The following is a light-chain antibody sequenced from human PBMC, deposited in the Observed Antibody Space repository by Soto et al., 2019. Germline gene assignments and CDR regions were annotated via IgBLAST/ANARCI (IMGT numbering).Light chain of an antibody. CDR1: DVGGYNF. CDR3: CSYSATYTV. Sequence: SVLTQPRSVSGSPGQSVAISCTGDVGGYNFVSWYQQHPGKAPKLMIYDVSKRPSGVPDRFSGSKSGNTASLTISGLQAEDEADYYCCSYSATYTVFGGGTKLTVL. V-gene: IGLV2-11*01. J-gene: IGLJ2*01. CDR2: DVS.